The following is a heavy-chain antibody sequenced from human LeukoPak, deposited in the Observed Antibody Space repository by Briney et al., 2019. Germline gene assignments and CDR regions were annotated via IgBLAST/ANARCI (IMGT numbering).Heavy chain of an antibody. Sequence: GGSLRLSCAASGFTFSNYAMSWVRQAPGKGLEWVSVIYGGGSTYYADSVKGRFTISRDTSKNTVNLEMNTLRAEDTAVYYCASWPGAWYGEDSWGQGTLVTVSS. CDR2: IYGGGST. D-gene: IGHD3-10*01. CDR3: ASWPGAWYGEDS. V-gene: IGHV3-53*01. CDR1: GFTFSNYA. J-gene: IGHJ4*02.